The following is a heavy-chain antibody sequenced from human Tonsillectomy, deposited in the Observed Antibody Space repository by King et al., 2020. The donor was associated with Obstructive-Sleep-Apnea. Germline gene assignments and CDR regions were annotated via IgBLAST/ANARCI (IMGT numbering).Heavy chain of an antibody. D-gene: IGHD3-16*01. CDR1: GFTFSSYW. CDR2: IKQDGSEK. Sequence: QLVQSGGGLVQPGGSLRLSCAASGFTFSSYWMSWVRQAPGKGREWVANIKQDGSEKYYVDSVKGRITISRDNAKNSLYLQMNSLRAEDTAVYYCARDREGVFGTFDYWGQGTLVTVSS. V-gene: IGHV3-7*03. J-gene: IGHJ4*02. CDR3: ARDREGVFGTFDY.